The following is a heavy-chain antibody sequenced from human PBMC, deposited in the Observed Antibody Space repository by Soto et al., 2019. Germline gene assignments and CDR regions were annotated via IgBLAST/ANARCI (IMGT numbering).Heavy chain of an antibody. CDR3: ARDSLYSSSSYNWFDP. Sequence: LSCAASGFTFSSYSMNWVRQAPGKGLEWVSSISSSSSYIYYADSVKGRFTISRDNAKNSLYLQMNSLRAEDTAVYYCARDSLYSSSSYNWFDPWGQGTLVTVSS. J-gene: IGHJ5*02. D-gene: IGHD6-6*01. V-gene: IGHV3-21*01. CDR2: ISSSSSYI. CDR1: GFTFSSYS.